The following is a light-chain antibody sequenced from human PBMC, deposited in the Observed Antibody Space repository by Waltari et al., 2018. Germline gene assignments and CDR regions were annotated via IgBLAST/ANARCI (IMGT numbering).Light chain of an antibody. CDR2: RND. J-gene: IGLJ3*02. V-gene: IGLV1-44*01. CDR1: SSNIGDNV. CDR3: ATWDDRMNGHWV. Sequence: QSVLIQSPSASGTPGQRVTISCSGSSSNIGDNVVNWYQPLPGKAPKLLMYRNDQRTAGVPDPFSASKAGTSASLGISGLQSEDEADYYCATWDDRMNGHWVFGGGTKVTVL.